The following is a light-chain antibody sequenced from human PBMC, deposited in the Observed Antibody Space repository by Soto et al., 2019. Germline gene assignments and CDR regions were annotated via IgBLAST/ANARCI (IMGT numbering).Light chain of an antibody. V-gene: IGKV3-20*01. CDR3: QQYGNSPET. CDR1: QSISSSK. J-gene: IGKJ1*01. CDR2: GVS. Sequence: TQSPATVSVSPGESATLSCRASQSISSSKLAWYQQNPGQAPRLLLYGVSNRATGIPARFSGSGSGTDFTLTISRLEPEDFAVYYCQQYGNSPETFGQGTKVDIK.